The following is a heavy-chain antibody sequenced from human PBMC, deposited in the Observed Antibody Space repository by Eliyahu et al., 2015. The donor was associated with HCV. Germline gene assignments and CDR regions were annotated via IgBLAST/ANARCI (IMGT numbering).Heavy chain of an antibody. Sequence: ASGFTFSDYYMSWIRQAPGKGLEWVSYISSSGSTIYYADSVKGRFTISRDNAKNSLYLQMNSLRAEDTAVYYCARSIAARPNFDYWGQGTLVTVSS. V-gene: IGHV3-11*01. CDR2: ISSSGSTI. CDR1: GFTFSDYY. D-gene: IGHD6-6*01. CDR3: ARSIAARPNFDY. J-gene: IGHJ4*02.